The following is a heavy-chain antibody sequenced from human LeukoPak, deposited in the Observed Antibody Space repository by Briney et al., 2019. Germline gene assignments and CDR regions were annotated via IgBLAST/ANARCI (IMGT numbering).Heavy chain of an antibody. V-gene: IGHV1-2*02. J-gene: IGHJ4*02. Sequence: ASVKVSCKASGYTFTGYYMHWVRQAPGQGLEWMGWINPNSGGTNYAQKFQGRVTMTRDTSISTAYMELSRLRSDDTAVYYCARDDTVDTAMVGLDYWGQGTLVTVSS. CDR2: INPNSGGT. CDR1: GYTFTGYY. D-gene: IGHD5-18*01. CDR3: ARDDTVDTAMVGLDY.